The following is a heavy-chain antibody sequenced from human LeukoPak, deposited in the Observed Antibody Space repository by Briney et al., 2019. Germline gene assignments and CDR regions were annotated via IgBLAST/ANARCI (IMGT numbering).Heavy chain of an antibody. CDR2: ISGSGGST. J-gene: IGHJ6*02. Sequence: PGGSLRLSCAASGFTFSSYAMSWVRQAPGKGLEWVSAISGSGGSTYYADSVKGRFTISRDNSKNSLYLQMNSLRAEDTAVYYCGPHYGSGVYGMDVWGQGTTVTVSS. CDR1: GFTFSSYA. D-gene: IGHD3-10*01. V-gene: IGHV3-23*01. CDR3: GPHYGSGVYGMDV.